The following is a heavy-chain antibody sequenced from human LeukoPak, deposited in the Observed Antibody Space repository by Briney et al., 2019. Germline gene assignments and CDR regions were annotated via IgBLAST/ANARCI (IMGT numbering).Heavy chain of an antibody. Sequence: GGSLRLSCAASGFTFSSYAMSWVRQAPGKGLEWVSAISGSGGSTYYADSVKGRFTISRDNSKNTLYLQMNSLRAEDTAVYYCAKDLMVQGVIITPLFDYWGQRTMVTVSS. CDR1: GFTFSSYA. V-gene: IGHV3-23*01. CDR2: ISGSGGST. D-gene: IGHD3-10*01. J-gene: IGHJ4*02. CDR3: AKDLMVQGVIITPLFDY.